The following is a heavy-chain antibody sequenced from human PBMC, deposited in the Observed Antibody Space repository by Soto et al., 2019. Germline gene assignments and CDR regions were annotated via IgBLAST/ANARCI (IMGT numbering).Heavy chain of an antibody. J-gene: IGHJ4*02. Sequence: QVQLVESGGGLVKPGGSLRLSCAVSGFPFSDYYLSWIRQAPGKGLEWVSYIVTSNSYTNYADSVRGRFTISSDNAESTLYPQMNSLRAEDTAVYYCALTNYYYDSGRIYWGQGTLFTVSS. V-gene: IGHV3-11*06. CDR2: IVTSNSYT. D-gene: IGHD3-10*01. CDR3: ALTNYYYDSGRIY. CDR1: GFPFSDYY.